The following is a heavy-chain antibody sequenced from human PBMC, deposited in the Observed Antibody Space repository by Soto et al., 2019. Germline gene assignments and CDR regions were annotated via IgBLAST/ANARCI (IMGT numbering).Heavy chain of an antibody. Sequence: QVQLQESGPGLVKPSETLSLTCTVSGGSISSYYWSWIRQPPGKGLEWIGYNYYSGSTNYNPSLKSRVTISVDTSKNQFSLKLSSVTAADTAVYYCARRYGDGFDIWGQGTMVTVSP. V-gene: IGHV4-59*08. CDR3: ARRYGDGFDI. J-gene: IGHJ3*02. CDR1: GGSISSYY. CDR2: NYYSGST. D-gene: IGHD1-20*01.